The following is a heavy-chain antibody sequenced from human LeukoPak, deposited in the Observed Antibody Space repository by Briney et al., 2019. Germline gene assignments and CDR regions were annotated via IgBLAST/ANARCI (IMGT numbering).Heavy chain of an antibody. D-gene: IGHD6-19*01. CDR1: GFTFDDYA. Sequence: PGRSLRLSCTASGFTFDDYAMHWVRQLPGKGLEWVSGISWDSKSVGYAGSVKGRFTISRDNAKNSLYLQMNGLTSEDTAFYYCAKDNIRILVAGAIDHWGQGTLVTVSS. J-gene: IGHJ4*02. CDR2: ISWDSKSV. V-gene: IGHV3-9*01. CDR3: AKDNIRILVAGAIDH.